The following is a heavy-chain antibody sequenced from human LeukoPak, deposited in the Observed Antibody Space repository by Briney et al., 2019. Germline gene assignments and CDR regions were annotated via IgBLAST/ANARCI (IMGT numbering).Heavy chain of an antibody. V-gene: IGHV4-39*01. J-gene: IGHJ3*02. Sequence: SETLSLTCTLSGGSISSSSYYWGWIRQPPGKGLEWIGSIYYSGSTYYNPSLKSRVTISVDTSKNQFSLKLSSVTAADTAVYYCARTNRDIVVVVAAFDIWGQGTMVTVSS. CDR1: GGSISSSSYY. CDR2: IYYSGST. CDR3: ARTNRDIVVVVAAFDI. D-gene: IGHD2-15*01.